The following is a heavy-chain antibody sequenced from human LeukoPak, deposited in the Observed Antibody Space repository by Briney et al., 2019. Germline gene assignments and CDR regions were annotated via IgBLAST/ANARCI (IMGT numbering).Heavy chain of an antibody. CDR3: ARGGSRYSGSYYRSRWFDP. Sequence: SETLSLTCTVSGGSISSYSWNWIRQPPGRGLEWNGYIYYSGSTNYNPSLKSRVTISVDTSKNQFSLKLSSVTAADTAVYYCARGGSRYSGSYYRSRWFDPWGQGTLVTVSS. CDR2: IYYSGST. J-gene: IGHJ5*02. CDR1: GGSISSYS. D-gene: IGHD1-26*01. V-gene: IGHV4-59*01.